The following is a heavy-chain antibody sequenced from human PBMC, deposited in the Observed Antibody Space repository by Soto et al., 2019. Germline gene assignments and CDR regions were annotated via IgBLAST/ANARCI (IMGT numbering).Heavy chain of an antibody. Sequence: SETLSLTCTVSGGSISSYYWSWIRQPPGKGLEWIGYIYYSGSTNYNPSLKSRVTISVDTSKNQFSLKLSSVTAADTAVYYCARDRSGAAAETRWFDPWGQGTLVAVSS. J-gene: IGHJ5*02. CDR2: IYYSGST. CDR1: GGSISSYY. V-gene: IGHV4-59*01. D-gene: IGHD6-13*01. CDR3: ARDRSGAAAETRWFDP.